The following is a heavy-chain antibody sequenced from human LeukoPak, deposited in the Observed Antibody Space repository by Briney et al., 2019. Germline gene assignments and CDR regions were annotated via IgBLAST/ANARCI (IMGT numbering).Heavy chain of an antibody. Sequence: GRSLRLSCAASGFTFSSYAMHWVRQAPGKGLVWVAVISYDGSNKYYADSVKGRFTISRDNSKNTLYLQMNSLRAEDTAVYYCARDPTPRDDILTGYFVNFDYWGQGTLVTVSS. D-gene: IGHD3-9*01. J-gene: IGHJ4*02. V-gene: IGHV3-30*04. CDR1: GFTFSSYA. CDR3: ARDPTPRDDILTGYFVNFDY. CDR2: ISYDGSNK.